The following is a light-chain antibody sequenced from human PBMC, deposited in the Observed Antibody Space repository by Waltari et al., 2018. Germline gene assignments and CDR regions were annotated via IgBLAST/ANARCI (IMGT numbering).Light chain of an antibody. CDR3: SSYAGNCNLVV. V-gene: IGLV2-23*01. CDR2: EAT. CDR1: SSDVGTYNL. Sequence: QCALTQPASVSGSPGQSLTISCPGTSSDVGTYNLVPWYQQHPGKAPKLMIDEATKRPSGVSNRFSCSKSGNTASLTISGLQAEDEADYYCSSYAGNCNLVVFGGGTKLTVL. J-gene: IGLJ2*01.